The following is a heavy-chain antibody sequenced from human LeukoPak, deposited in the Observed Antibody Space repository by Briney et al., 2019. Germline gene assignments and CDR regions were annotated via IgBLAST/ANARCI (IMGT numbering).Heavy chain of an antibody. J-gene: IGHJ4*02. D-gene: IGHD1-7*01. CDR1: GYTFNKYA. Sequence: ASVKVSCKTSGYTFNKYAMHWVRQAPGQRLEWMGWINAGNGNTEYSQKFQGRVTITGDTSASTANMELSSLRSEDTAVYYCARDRGGGTTVYWGQGTLVTVSS. CDR3: ARDRGGGTTVY. V-gene: IGHV1-3*01. CDR2: INAGNGNT.